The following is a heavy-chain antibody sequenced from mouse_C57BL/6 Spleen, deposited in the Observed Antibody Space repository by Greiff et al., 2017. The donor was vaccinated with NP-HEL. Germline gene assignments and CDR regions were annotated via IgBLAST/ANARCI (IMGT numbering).Heavy chain of an antibody. J-gene: IGHJ2*01. CDR3: DRGMGNYDKPIDH. CDR2: IPPNSGST. D-gene: IGHD2-4*01. Sequence: QVQLQQPGAELVKPGASVKLSCKASGYTFTSYRMHWVKQRPGQGLEWIGMIPPNSGSTNYNEKFKSKATLTVDKSSSTTYLQLSSLTSEDSAIYYCDRGMGNYDKPIDHWGQGTPLTVSS. CDR1: GYTFTSYR. V-gene: IGHV1-64*01.